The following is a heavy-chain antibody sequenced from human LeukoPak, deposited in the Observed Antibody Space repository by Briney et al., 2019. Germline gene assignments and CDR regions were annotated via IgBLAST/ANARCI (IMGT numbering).Heavy chain of an antibody. J-gene: IGHJ4*02. Sequence: VASVKVSCTASGYTFTSYLMHWVRQAPGQGPEWMGIINPGDGSTTYAQKFQGRVTMTSDTPTSTVYMELGSLTSEDTAVYYCARGGSGNYRYYFDHWGQGTQVTVSS. V-gene: IGHV1-46*01. CDR2: INPGDGST. D-gene: IGHD3-10*01. CDR1: GYTFTSYL. CDR3: ARGGSGNYRYYFDH.